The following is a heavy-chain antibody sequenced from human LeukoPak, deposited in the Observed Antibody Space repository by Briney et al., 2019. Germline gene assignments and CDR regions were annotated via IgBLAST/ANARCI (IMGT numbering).Heavy chain of an antibody. D-gene: IGHD2-15*01. CDR2: IVVGSGNT. Sequence: TSVKVSCKASGFTFTSSAMQWVRQARGQRLEWIGWIVVGSGNTNYAQKFQERVTITRDMSTSTAYMELSSLRSEDTAVYYCAADHCSGGRCYSVLWGQGTLVTVSS. V-gene: IGHV1-58*02. CDR3: AADHCSGGRCYSVL. J-gene: IGHJ4*02. CDR1: GFTFTSSA.